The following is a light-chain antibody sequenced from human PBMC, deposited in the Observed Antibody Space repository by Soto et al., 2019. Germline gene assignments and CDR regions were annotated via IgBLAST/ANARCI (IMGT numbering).Light chain of an antibody. V-gene: IGKV3-20*01. CDR2: GVS. J-gene: IGKJ1*01. CDR1: QTVNRNY. Sequence: EIVLTQSPGTLALSLGDGATLSCRASQTVNRNYLAWYHQKPGQPPRLLIYGVSNRATGVPDRFSGGGSGTEFTLTIGRLEPDDLGTYYCQQYIDSPRTFGQGTRVEVK. CDR3: QQYIDSPRT.